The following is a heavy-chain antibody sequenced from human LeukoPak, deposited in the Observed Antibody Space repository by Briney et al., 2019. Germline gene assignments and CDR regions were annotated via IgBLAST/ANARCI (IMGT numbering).Heavy chain of an antibody. CDR2: IKQDGSEK. V-gene: IGHV3-7*01. D-gene: IGHD2-21*02. CDR3: ARGRGGDCYSCWFAP. J-gene: IGHJ5*02. CDR1: GFTFSSYW. Sequence: GGSLRLSCAASGFTFSSYWMSWVRQAPGKGLEWVANIKQDGSEKYSLDSVKGRFTISRDNAKNSLYLQMNSLRAEDTAVYYCARGRGGDCYSCWFAPWGQGTLVTVSS.